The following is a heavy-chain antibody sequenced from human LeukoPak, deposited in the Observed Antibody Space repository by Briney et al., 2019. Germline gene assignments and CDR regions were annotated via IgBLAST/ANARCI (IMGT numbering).Heavy chain of an antibody. J-gene: IGHJ4*02. Sequence: PSETLSLTCAVYGGSFGSYYWSWIRQPPGKGLEWIGEINHSGSTKYNPSLKSRVTISVDTSKNQFSLKLSSMTAADTAVYYCATVPRGLLLGLFDYWGQGTLVTVSS. CDR1: GGSFGSYY. CDR3: ATVPRGLLLGLFDY. CDR2: INHSGST. D-gene: IGHD3-16*01. V-gene: IGHV4-34*01.